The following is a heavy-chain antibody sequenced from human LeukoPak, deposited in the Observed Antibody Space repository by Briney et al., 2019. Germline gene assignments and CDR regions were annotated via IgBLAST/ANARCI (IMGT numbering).Heavy chain of an antibody. CDR3: ATVWGGSSGGFDY. D-gene: IGHD2-15*01. CDR2: IDPEDGET. Sequence: ASVKVSCKVSGYSLTELSIHWVRQAPGKGLEWMGGIDPEDGETLYAQNLQGRVTMTEDTSTDTAYMELSSLRSEDTAVYCCATVWGGSSGGFDYWGQGTLVTVSS. V-gene: IGHV1-24*01. J-gene: IGHJ4*02. CDR1: GYSLTELS.